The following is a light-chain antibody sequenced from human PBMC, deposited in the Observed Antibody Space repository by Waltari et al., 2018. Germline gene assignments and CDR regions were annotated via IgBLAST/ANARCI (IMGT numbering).Light chain of an antibody. Sequence: DIQMTQSPSTLSASVGDRVTISCRAGQSISVYLNGYQQKHGEAPKLLIHGATTLENGVPTRFSGSGSGTDFTLTISTLQPEDFATYYCQQSFTTLWTFGQGTEVEIK. CDR3: QQSFTTLWT. J-gene: IGKJ1*01. CDR2: GAT. CDR1: QSISVY. V-gene: IGKV1-39*01.